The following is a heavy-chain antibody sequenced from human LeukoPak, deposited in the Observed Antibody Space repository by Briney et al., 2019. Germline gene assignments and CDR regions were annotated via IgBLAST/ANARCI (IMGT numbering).Heavy chain of an antibody. V-gene: IGHV4-4*07. CDR1: GGSIRSYY. J-gene: IGHJ4*02. CDR2: IYSSGNT. Sequence: PSETLSLTCHVSGGSIRSYYWNWIRQPAGKGLEWIGRIYSSGNTNYNPSLKSRVTMSVDTSKNQFSLKLSSVTAADTAVYYCARETNHGDFFFDYWGQGTLVTVSS. D-gene: IGHD4-17*01. CDR3: ARETNHGDFFFDY.